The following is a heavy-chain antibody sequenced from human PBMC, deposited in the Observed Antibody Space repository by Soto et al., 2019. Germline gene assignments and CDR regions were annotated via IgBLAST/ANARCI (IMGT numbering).Heavy chain of an antibody. Sequence: GGSLRLSCAASGFTFSSYSMNWVRQAPGKGLEWVSSISSSSSYIYYADSVKGRFTISRDNAKNSLYLQMNSLRAEDTAVYYCARDLYCTNGVCFSDAFDIWGQGTMVTVSS. CDR2: ISSSSSYI. V-gene: IGHV3-21*01. J-gene: IGHJ3*02. CDR3: ARDLYCTNGVCFSDAFDI. D-gene: IGHD2-8*01. CDR1: GFTFSSYS.